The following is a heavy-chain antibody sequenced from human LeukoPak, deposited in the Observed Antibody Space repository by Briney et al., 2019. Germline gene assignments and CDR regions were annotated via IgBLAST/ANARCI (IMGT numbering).Heavy chain of an antibody. Sequence: GASVKVSCKASGGTFSSYTISWVRQAPGQGLEWMGRIIPILGIANYAQKFQGRVTITADKSTSTAYMGLSSLRSEDPAVYYCARDRYSSSDGPSDFDYWGQGTLVTVSS. D-gene: IGHD6-13*01. V-gene: IGHV1-69*04. CDR2: IIPILGIA. J-gene: IGHJ4*02. CDR3: ARDRYSSSDGPSDFDY. CDR1: GGTFSSYT.